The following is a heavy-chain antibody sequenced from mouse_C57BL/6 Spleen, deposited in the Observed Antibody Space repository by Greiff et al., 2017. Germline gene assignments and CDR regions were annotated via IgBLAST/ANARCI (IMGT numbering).Heavy chain of an antibody. CDR3: AREGTTVVGDYAMDY. J-gene: IGHJ4*01. CDR2: IIPNNGGT. V-gene: IGHV1-26*01. D-gene: IGHD1-1*01. Sequence: EVQLQQSGPELVKPGASVKISCKASGYTFTDYYMNWVKQSHGKSLEWIGDIIPNNGGTSYNQKFKGKATLTVDKSSSTAYMELRSLTSEDSAVYYCAREGTTVVGDYAMDYWGQGTSVTVSS. CDR1: GYTFTDYY.